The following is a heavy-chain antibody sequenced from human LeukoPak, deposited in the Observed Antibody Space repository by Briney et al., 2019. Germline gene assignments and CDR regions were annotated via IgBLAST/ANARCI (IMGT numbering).Heavy chain of an antibody. V-gene: IGHV3-11*04. CDR2: ISSSGSTI. CDR3: ATDLNYYDSSGYY. D-gene: IGHD3-22*01. J-gene: IGHJ4*02. CDR1: GFPFSDYY. Sequence: GGSLRLSCAASGFPFSDYYMNWIRQAPGKGLEWISYISSSGSTIYYADSVKGRFTISRDNAKNSLYLQMNSLRAEDTAVYYCATDLNYYDSSGYYWGQGTLVTVSS.